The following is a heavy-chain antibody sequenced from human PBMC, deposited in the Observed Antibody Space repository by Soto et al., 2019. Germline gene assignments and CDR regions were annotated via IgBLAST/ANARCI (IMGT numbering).Heavy chain of an antibody. J-gene: IGHJ4*02. Sequence: GGSLRLSCAASGFTFSSYGMHWVRQAPGKGLEWVAVISYDGSNKYYADSVKGRFTISRDNSKNTLYLQMNSLRAEDTAVYYFSKSNYDFWNGYTPLDYWGQGTLVTVSS. D-gene: IGHD3-3*01. CDR1: GFTFSSYG. CDR2: ISYDGSNK. CDR3: SKSNYDFWNGYTPLDY. V-gene: IGHV3-30*18.